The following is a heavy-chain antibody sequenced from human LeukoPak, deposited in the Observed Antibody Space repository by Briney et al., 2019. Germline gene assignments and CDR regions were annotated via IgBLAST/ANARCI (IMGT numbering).Heavy chain of an antibody. CDR2: INPNSGGT. J-gene: IGHJ4*02. D-gene: IGHD3-22*01. Sequence: ASVKVSCKASGYTFTGYYMHWVRQAPGQGLAWMGWINPNSGGTNYAQKFQGRVTMTRDTSISTAYMELSRLRSDDTAVYYCARSYYYDSSGYYCYWGQGTLVTVSS. CDR3: ARSYYYDSSGYYCY. V-gene: IGHV1-2*02. CDR1: GYTFTGYY.